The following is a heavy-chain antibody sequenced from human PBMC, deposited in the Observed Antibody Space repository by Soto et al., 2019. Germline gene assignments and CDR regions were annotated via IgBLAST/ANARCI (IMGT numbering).Heavy chain of an antibody. CDR3: ARDGEVGRHWALLDY. CDR2: IYYSGST. D-gene: IGHD7-27*01. CDR1: GGCISRGWYC. Sequence: FHTRSHACSVWGGCISRGWYCRSWIRRHPGKGLEWIGYIYYSGSTYYNPSLKSRVTISVDTSKNQFSLKLSSVTAADTAVYYCARDGEVGRHWALLDYWGQGNLVTVFS. V-gene: IGHV4-31*03. J-gene: IGHJ4*02.